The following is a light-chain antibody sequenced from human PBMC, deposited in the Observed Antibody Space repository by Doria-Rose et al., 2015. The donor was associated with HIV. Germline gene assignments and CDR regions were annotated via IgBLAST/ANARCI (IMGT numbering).Light chain of an antibody. CDR3: HQYGTSWT. V-gene: IGKV3-20*01. J-gene: IGKJ1*01. CDR1: QSFSSTY. Sequence: EIVLTQPPGTLSLSPGEGATLSCRASQSFSSTYLAWYQQKPGQAPSLLIYDGSTRATGIPDRFSASGSGTDFTPTINRLEPEDFALYYCHQYGTSWTFGQGTKVEI. CDR2: DGS.